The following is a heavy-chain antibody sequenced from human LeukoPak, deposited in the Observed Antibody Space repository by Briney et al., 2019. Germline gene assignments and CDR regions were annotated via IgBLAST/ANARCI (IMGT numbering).Heavy chain of an antibody. CDR2: ISYDGSNK. CDR1: GFTFSSYG. D-gene: IGHD4-11*01. Sequence: GGSLRLSCAASGFTFSSYGMHWVRQAPGKGLEWVAVISYDGSNKYYADSVKGRLTISRDNSKNTLYLQMNSLRAEDTAVYYCAKDQSDYSSSHFDYWGQGTLVTVSS. V-gene: IGHV3-30*18. J-gene: IGHJ4*02. CDR3: AKDQSDYSSSHFDY.